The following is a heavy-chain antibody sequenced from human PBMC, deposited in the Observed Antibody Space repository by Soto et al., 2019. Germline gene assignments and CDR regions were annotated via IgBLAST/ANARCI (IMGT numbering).Heavy chain of an antibody. CDR3: ARDSVVRGRYYYGMDV. J-gene: IGHJ6*02. D-gene: IGHD3-10*01. Sequence: GGSLRLSCAASGFTFSDHYMDWVRQAPGKGLEWVGRSRNKANSYTTEYAASVRGRFTISRDDSKNSLYLQMNSLRDEDTAVYYCARDSVVRGRYYYGMDVWGQGTTVTVSS. CDR1: GFTFSDHY. V-gene: IGHV3-72*01. CDR2: SRNKANSYTT.